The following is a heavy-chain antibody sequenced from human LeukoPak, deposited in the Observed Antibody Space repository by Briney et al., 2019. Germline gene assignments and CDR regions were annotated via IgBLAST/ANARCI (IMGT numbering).Heavy chain of an antibody. CDR2: IYYSGST. CDR1: VGSISSYY. V-gene: IGHV4-59*01. CDR3: ARDQWIQLGGGDAFDI. J-gene: IGHJ3*02. D-gene: IGHD5-18*01. Sequence: SETLSLTCTVSVGSISSYYWSWIRQPPGKGLEWIGYIYYSGSTNYNPALKSRVTISVDTSKNQFSLKLSSVTAADTAVYYCARDQWIQLGGGDAFDIWGQGTMVTVSS.